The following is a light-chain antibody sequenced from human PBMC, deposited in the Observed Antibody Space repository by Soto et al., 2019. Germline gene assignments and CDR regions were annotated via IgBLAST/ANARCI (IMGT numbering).Light chain of an antibody. Sequence: EIVMTQSPGTLSVSQGERATLSCRASQTVTSNLAWYQQKPGQAPRLLIYGTSTRATGIPARFSGSGSGTEFTLTVSSLQSEDFAVYYCQQYNTWPSTFGQGTKVEIK. CDR1: QTVTSN. CDR3: QQYNTWPST. CDR2: GTS. J-gene: IGKJ1*01. V-gene: IGKV3-15*01.